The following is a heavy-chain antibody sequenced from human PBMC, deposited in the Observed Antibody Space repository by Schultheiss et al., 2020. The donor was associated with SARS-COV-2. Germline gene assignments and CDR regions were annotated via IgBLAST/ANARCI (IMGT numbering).Heavy chain of an antibody. J-gene: IGHJ4*02. CDR1: GFTFSSYG. D-gene: IGHD3-3*01. Sequence: GESLKISCAASGFTFSSYGMHWVRQAPGKGLEWVSYISSSGSTIYYADSVKGRFTISRDNAKNSLYLQMNSLRAEDTAVYYCARRAFWSGYYTLDYWGQGTLVTVSS. CDR2: ISSSGSTI. CDR3: ARRAFWSGYYTLDY. V-gene: IGHV3-48*04.